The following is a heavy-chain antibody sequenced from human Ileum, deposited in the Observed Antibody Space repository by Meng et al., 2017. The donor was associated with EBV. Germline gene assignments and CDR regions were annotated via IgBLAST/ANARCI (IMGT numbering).Heavy chain of an antibody. J-gene: IGHJ4*02. Sequence: QVQLVQSGSELKKPGASVKVSGKASGYSLRSYAVNWLRQAPGRGLEWMGWINPSTAHPTYAQDFTGRFVFSLDISVNTAYLQINSLKAEDTAIYYCVRDVPDGDISLLDSWGQGTMVTVSS. CDR1: GYSLRSYA. V-gene: IGHV7-4-1*02. D-gene: IGHD2-21*02. CDR2: INPSTAHP. CDR3: VRDVPDGDISLLDS.